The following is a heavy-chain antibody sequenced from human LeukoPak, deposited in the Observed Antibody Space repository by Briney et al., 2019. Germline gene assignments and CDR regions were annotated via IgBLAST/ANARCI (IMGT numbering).Heavy chain of an antibody. Sequence: PGGSLRLSCAASGFTFSSYWMHWGRQAPGKGLVWVSRINSDGSSTSYADSVKGRFTISRFNAKNTLYLQMNSLRAEDTAVYYCARDGPPAGAGDFDYWGQGTPVTVSS. CDR3: ARDGPPAGAGDFDY. D-gene: IGHD2-2*01. CDR2: INSDGSST. J-gene: IGHJ4*02. CDR1: GFTFSSYW. V-gene: IGHV3-74*01.